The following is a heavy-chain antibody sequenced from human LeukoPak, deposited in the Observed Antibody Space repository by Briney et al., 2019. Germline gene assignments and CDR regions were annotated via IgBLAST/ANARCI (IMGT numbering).Heavy chain of an antibody. CDR1: GFPFSSHA. J-gene: IGHJ3*02. CDR2: ISSGATDV. V-gene: IGHV3-23*01. D-gene: IGHD1-26*01. CDR3: GKNRYSGSLSPFDI. Sequence: GGSLRLSCVASGFPFSSHAMSWVRQAPGKGLEWVSGISSGATDVRYADSVKGRFTISRDNSKNTLYLQMNSLRAEDTAVYYCGKNRYSGSLSPFDIWGQGTMVTVSS.